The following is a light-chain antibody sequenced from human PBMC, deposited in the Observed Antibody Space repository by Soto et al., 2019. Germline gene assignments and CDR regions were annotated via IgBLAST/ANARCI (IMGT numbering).Light chain of an antibody. CDR1: SSAVGSYNL. V-gene: IGLV2-23*01. CDR2: EGS. J-gene: IGLJ1*01. Sequence: SVLTQPASVSGSPGQSITISCTGTSSAVGSYNLVSWYQQLPGKAPKLMIYEGSKRPSGVSNRFSGSKSGNTASLTISGLQAEDEADYYCCSYAGSSTFVFGTGTKV. CDR3: CSYAGSSTFV.